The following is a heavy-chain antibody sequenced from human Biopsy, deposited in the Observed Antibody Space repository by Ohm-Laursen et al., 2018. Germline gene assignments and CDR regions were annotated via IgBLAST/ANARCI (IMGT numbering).Heavy chain of an antibody. D-gene: IGHD3-16*01. Sequence: TLSLTCTVSGGSISSYYWNWIRQPAGKGLEWIGCIYTSGSTNFNPSLKSRVTMSIDTSKNQFSLRLSSVTAADTAVYYCARAAFGPFDSWGQGALVTVSP. CDR1: GGSISSYY. J-gene: IGHJ4*02. CDR3: ARAAFGPFDS. CDR2: IYTSGST. V-gene: IGHV4-4*07.